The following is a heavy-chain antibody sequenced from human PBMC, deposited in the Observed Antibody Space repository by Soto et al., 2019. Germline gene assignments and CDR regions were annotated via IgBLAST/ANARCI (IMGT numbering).Heavy chain of an antibody. J-gene: IGHJ4*02. V-gene: IGHV3-48*01. CDR2: ISSSSSTI. CDR3: ARVDYGDYGHFDY. CDR1: GFTFSSYS. Sequence: GGSLRLSCAASGFTFSSYSMNWVRQAPGKGLEWVSYISSSSSTIYYADSVKGRFTISRDNAKNSLYLQMNSLRAEDTAVYYCARVDYGDYGHFDYWGQGTLVTVSS. D-gene: IGHD4-17*01.